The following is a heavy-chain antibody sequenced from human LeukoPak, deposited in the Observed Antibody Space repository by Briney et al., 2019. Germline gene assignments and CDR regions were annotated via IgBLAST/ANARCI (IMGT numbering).Heavy chain of an antibody. Sequence: GGSLRLSCAASGFTFDDYGMSWVRQAPGKGLEWVSGINWNGGSTGYADSVKGRFTISRDNSKNTLYLQMNSLRAEDTAVYYCAKDRLAYGGNSNWFDPWGQGTLVTVSS. D-gene: IGHD4-23*01. V-gene: IGHV3-20*04. J-gene: IGHJ5*02. CDR2: INWNGGST. CDR1: GFTFDDYG. CDR3: AKDRLAYGGNSNWFDP.